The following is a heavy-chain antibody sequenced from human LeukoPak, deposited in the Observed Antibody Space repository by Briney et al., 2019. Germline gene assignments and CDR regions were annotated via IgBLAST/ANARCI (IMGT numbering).Heavy chain of an antibody. D-gene: IGHD5-18*01. CDR2: IYYSGST. J-gene: IGHJ4*02. CDR1: GGSISSGDYY. CDR3: ARDGYSYGELDY. V-gene: IGHV4-31*03. Sequence: SETLSLTCTVSGGSISSGDYYWSWIRQPPGKGLEWIGYIYYSGSTYYNPSLKSRVTTSVDTSKNQFSLKLSSVTAADTAVYYCARDGYSYGELDYWGQGTLVTVSS.